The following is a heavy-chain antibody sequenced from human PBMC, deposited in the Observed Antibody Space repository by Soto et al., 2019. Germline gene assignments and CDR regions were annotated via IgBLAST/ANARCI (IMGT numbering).Heavy chain of an antibody. CDR1: GGSISPYY. Sequence: SETLSLTCNVSGGSISPYYWSWIRQPPGKGLEWIGNIFHSGTTNYNPSLKSRVTISVDTAKNQFFLRLNSVTAADTAVYYCAKVGIVASNWFDPWGQGTQVTVS. V-gene: IGHV4-59*12. D-gene: IGHD3-22*01. CDR2: IFHSGTT. J-gene: IGHJ5*02. CDR3: AKVGIVASNWFDP.